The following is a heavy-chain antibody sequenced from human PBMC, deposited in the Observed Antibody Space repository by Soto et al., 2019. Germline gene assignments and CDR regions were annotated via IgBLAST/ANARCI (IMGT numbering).Heavy chain of an antibody. Sequence: GGSLRLSCAASGFTVSSNYMSWVRQAPGKGLEWVSVIDSGGSTYYADSVKGRFTISRDNSKNTLYLQMNSLRAEDTAVYYCARVVVYLSGDAFDIWGQGTMVTVSS. CDR2: IDSGGST. D-gene: IGHD2-8*02. J-gene: IGHJ3*02. CDR3: ARVVVYLSGDAFDI. CDR1: GFTVSSNY. V-gene: IGHV3-66*01.